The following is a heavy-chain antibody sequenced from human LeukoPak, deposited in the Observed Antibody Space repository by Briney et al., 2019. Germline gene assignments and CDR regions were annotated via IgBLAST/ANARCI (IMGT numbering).Heavy chain of an antibody. CDR2: IIPILGIA. D-gene: IGHD3-16*02. V-gene: IGHV1-69*04. CDR1: GGTFSSYA. Sequence: GSSVKDSCKASGGTFSSYAISWVRQAPGQGLEWMGRIIPILGIANYAQKFQGRVTITADKSTSTAYMELSSLRSEDTAVYYCARLYDYVWGSYRYTHYYFDYWGQGTLVTVSS. CDR3: ARLYDYVWGSYRYTHYYFDY. J-gene: IGHJ4*02.